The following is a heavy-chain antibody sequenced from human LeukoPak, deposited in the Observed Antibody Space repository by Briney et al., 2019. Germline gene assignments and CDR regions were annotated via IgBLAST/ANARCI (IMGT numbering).Heavy chain of an antibody. D-gene: IGHD2-15*01. Sequence: SVKVSCKPSGGTFSSYVISWVRQAPGQGLEWMGGIIPILGTANYAQKFQGRVTITTDESTTTAYMELSSLRSEDTAVYYCARGRYCSGGSCFESWFDPWGQGTLVTVSS. V-gene: IGHV1-69*05. CDR1: GGTFSSYV. J-gene: IGHJ5*02. CDR2: IIPILGTA. CDR3: ARGRYCSGGSCFESWFDP.